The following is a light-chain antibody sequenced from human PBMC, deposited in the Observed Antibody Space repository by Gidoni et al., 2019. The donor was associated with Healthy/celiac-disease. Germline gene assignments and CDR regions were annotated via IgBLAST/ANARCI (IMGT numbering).Light chain of an antibody. CDR1: QSLLHSNGYNY. J-gene: IGKJ2*01. CDR2: LGS. V-gene: IGKV2-28*01. CDR3: IQALQTPYT. Sequence: DLVMTQSPLSLPVTPGEPASISCRSIQSLLHSNGYNYLDWYLQKPGQSPQLLIYLGSNRASGVPDRFSGSGSGTDFTLKISRVEAEDVGVYYCIQALQTPYTFGQGTKLEIK.